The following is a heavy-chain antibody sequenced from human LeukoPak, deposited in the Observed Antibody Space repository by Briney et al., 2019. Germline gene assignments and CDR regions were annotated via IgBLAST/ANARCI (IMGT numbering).Heavy chain of an antibody. CDR1: GFTFSNAW. CDR3: TTGLRRTTGYLGY. Sequence: GGSLRLSCAASGFTFSNAWMSWVRRAPGKGLEWVGRIKSKTDGGTTDYAAPVKGRFTISRDDSKNTLYLQMNSLKTEDTAVYYCTTGLRRTTGYLGYWGQGTLVTVSS. V-gene: IGHV3-15*01. D-gene: IGHD4-17*01. J-gene: IGHJ4*02. CDR2: IKSKTDGGTT.